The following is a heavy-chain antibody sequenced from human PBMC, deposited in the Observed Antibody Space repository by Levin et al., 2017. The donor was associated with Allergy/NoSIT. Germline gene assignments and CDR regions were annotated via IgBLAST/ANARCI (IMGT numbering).Heavy chain of an antibody. CDR2: INQDASAA. J-gene: IGHJ5*02. CDR3: ARPHSAVTGIGWFDP. CDR1: GFTFSINW. D-gene: IGHD6-19*01. V-gene: IGHV3-7*01. Sequence: LSLTCAASGFTFSINWMSWVRQAPGKGLEWVASINQDASAAFYVDSVKGRFTISRDNAKNSLDLQMNSLRVEDTAIYYCARPHSAVTGIGWFDPWGQGTLVTVSS.